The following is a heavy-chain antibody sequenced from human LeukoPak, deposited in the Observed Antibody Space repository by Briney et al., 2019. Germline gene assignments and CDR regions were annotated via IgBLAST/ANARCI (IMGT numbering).Heavy chain of an antibody. CDR2: ISWNSGSI. J-gene: IGHJ4*02. CDR3: AKASGPLYGDYDY. D-gene: IGHD4-17*01. V-gene: IGHV3-9*01. CDR1: GFTFDDYA. Sequence: GGSLRLSCAASGFTFDDYAMHWVRQAPGKGLEWVSGISWNSGSIGYADSVMGRFTISRDNAKNSLYLQMNSLRAEDTALYYCAKASGPLYGDYDYWGQGTLVTVSS.